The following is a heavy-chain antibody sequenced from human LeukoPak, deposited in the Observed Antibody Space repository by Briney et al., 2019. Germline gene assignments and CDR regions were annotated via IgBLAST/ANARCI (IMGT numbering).Heavy chain of an antibody. Sequence: PGGSLRLSCAASGFTFSTYWMHWVRQAPGKGLVWVSLINSDGSSTGYADSVKGRFTISRDNAKNTLYLQMNSLRAEDTAVHYCARDRGYAVDYWGQGTLVTVSS. CDR1: GFTFSTYW. D-gene: IGHD5-12*01. CDR2: INSDGSST. J-gene: IGHJ4*02. CDR3: ARDRGYAVDY. V-gene: IGHV3-74*01.